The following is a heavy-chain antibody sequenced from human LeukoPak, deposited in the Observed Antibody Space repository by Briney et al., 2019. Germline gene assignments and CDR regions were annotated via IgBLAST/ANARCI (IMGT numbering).Heavy chain of an antibody. D-gene: IGHD2-15*01. J-gene: IGHJ4*02. CDR1: GFTFSSYS. V-gene: IGHV3-48*01. CDR2: ISSSSSTI. CDR3: AREGCSGGSCYWRFDY. Sequence: SGGSLRLSCAASGFTFSSYSMNWVRQAPGKGLEWVSYISSSSSTIYYAGSVKGRFTISRDNAKNSLYLQMNSLRAEDTAVYYCAREGCSGGSCYWRFDYWGQGTLVTVSS.